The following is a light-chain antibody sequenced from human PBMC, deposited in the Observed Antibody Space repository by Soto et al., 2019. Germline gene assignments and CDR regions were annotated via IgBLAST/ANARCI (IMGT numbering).Light chain of an antibody. V-gene: IGKV3-20*01. J-gene: IGKJ2*01. Sequence: EVVLTQSPGTLSLSPGERATLSCRASQSVGSSYLAWYQHKPGQAPRLLIYSGSYRATGIPDRFSGSGSETDFTLTINRLEPEDFAVYYCQQYGGSPLYTFGQGTRLEIK. CDR3: QQYGGSPLYT. CDR1: QSVGSSY. CDR2: SGS.